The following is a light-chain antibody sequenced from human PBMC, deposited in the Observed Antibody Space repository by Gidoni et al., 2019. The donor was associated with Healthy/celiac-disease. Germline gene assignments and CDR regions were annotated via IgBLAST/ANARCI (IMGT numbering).Light chain of an antibody. V-gene: IGKV3-20*01. J-gene: IGKJ4*01. CDR1: QSVSSSY. Sequence: EIVLTQSPGTLSLSPGDRATLSCRASQSVSSSYLAWYQQKPGQAPRLLIYGASSRATGIPDRFSGSGSGTDFTLTISRLEPEDFAVYYCQQYGSSPPVTFGGXTKVEIK. CDR2: GAS. CDR3: QQYGSSPPVT.